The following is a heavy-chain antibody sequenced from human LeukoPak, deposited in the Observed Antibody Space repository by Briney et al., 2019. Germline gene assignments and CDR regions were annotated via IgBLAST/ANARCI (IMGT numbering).Heavy chain of an antibody. V-gene: IGHV5-51*01. CDR3: ARHDRRSTYYYGMDV. J-gene: IGHJ6*02. D-gene: IGHD3-22*01. CDR1: GYNFTTYW. CDR2: IYPGDSDT. Sequence: GESLKISCKGSGYNFTTYWIGWVRQMPGKGLEWMGIIYPGDSDTRYSPSFQGQVTISADKSISTAYLQWSSLKASDTAMYYCARHDRRSTYYYGMDVWGQGTTVTVSS.